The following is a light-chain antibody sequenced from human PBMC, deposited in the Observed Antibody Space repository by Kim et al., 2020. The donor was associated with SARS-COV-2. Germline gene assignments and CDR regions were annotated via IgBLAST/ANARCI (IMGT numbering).Light chain of an antibody. V-gene: IGLV3-1*01. J-gene: IGLJ3*02. CDR3: QAWDSSAWV. CDR2: RDS. CDR1: KLGDKY. Sequence: VSPGQTASITCSGDKLGDKYACWYQQKPGQSPVLVIYRDSKRPSGIPERFSGSNSGNAATLTISGTQAMDEADYYCQAWDSSAWVFGGGTQLTVL.